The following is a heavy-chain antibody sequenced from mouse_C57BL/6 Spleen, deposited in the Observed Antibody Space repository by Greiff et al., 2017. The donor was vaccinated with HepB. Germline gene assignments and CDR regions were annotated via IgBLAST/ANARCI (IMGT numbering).Heavy chain of an antibody. V-gene: IGHV1-15*01. CDR2: IDPETGGT. J-gene: IGHJ2*01. Sequence: QVQLQQSGAELVRPGASVTLSCKASGYTFTDYEMHWVKQTPVHGLEWIGAIDPETGGTAFNQKFKGKAILTADKSSSTAYMELRSLTSEDSAVYYCTIGEYYGRSTWGKGTTLSGS. CDR3: TIGEYYGRST. D-gene: IGHD1-1*01. CDR1: GYTFTDYE.